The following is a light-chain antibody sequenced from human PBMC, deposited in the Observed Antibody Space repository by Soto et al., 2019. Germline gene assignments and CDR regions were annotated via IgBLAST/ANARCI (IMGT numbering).Light chain of an antibody. CDR1: QSVSSN. Sequence: EIVMTQSPATLSVSPGERATLSCRASQSVSSNLAWYQQKPGQAPRLLIYGASTRATGIPARFSGRGSGTAFTLTITSLQSDDFAVYSCQQYNKCPPYTSGQGTKLQIK. V-gene: IGKV3-15*01. CDR3: QQYNKCPPYT. J-gene: IGKJ2*01. CDR2: GAS.